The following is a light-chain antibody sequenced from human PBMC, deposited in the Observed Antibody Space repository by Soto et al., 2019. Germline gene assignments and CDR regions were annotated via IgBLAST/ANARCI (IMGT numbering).Light chain of an antibody. J-gene: IGKJ1*01. Sequence: EIVMTQSPATLSVSPGERATLSCRASQSVSNNLAWYQQKPGQAPRLLIYGASTRATGIPARFTGSASGTELTLTISSLQSEDFAVYYCQQYHNWPPWTFGQGTKVEIK. CDR3: QQYHNWPPWT. CDR1: QSVSNN. CDR2: GAS. V-gene: IGKV3-15*01.